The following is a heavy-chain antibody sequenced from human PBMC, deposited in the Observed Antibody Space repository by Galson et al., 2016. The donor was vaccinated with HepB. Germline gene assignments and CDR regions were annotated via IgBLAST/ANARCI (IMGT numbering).Heavy chain of an antibody. CDR2: IDPSDSYT. D-gene: IGHD3-22*01. CDR3: ARRPNNYYDKSGYRSGSCDI. J-gene: IGHJ3*02. Sequence: QSGAEVKKPGESLRISCKGSGYSFTSYWISWVRQMPGKGLEWMGRIDPSDSYTNYSPSFQGHVTISADKSISTAYLQWSSLKASDTAMYYCARRPNNYYDKSGYRSGSCDIWGQGTMVTVSS. CDR1: GYSFTSYW. V-gene: IGHV5-10-1*01.